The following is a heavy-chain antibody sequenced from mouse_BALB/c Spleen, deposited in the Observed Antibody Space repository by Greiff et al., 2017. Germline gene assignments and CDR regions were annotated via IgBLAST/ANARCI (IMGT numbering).Heavy chain of an antibody. Sequence: DVMLVESGGGLVQPGGSRKLSCAASGFTFSSFGMHWVRQAPEKGLEWVAYISSGSSTIYYADTVKGRFTISRDNPKNTLFLQMTSLRSEDTAMYYCARSVYGRSYRWYFGVWGAGTTVTVSS. D-gene: IGHD1-1*01. J-gene: IGHJ1*01. V-gene: IGHV5-17*02. CDR3: ARSVYGRSYRWYFGV. CDR1: GFTFSSFG. CDR2: ISSGSSTI.